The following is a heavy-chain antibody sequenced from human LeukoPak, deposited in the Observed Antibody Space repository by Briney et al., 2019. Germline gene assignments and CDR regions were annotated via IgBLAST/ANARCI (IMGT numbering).Heavy chain of an antibody. D-gene: IGHD1-26*01. CDR1: GHTFTGYY. V-gene: IGHV1-2*02. CDR3: ARGSSGSSRLVDY. Sequence: ASVKVSCKASGHTFTGYYMHWVRQAPGQGLEWMGWINPNSGGTNYAQKFQGRVTMTRDTSISTAYMELSRLRSDDTAVYYCARGSSGSSRLVDYWGQGTLVTVSS. CDR2: INPNSGGT. J-gene: IGHJ4*02.